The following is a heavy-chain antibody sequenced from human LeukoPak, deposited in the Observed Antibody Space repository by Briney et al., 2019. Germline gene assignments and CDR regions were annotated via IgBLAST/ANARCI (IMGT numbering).Heavy chain of an antibody. CDR2: ISYDGSNE. V-gene: IGHV3-30*09. CDR3: ALYGSETPN. D-gene: IGHD3-10*01. CDR1: GFTFSSYV. J-gene: IGHJ4*02. Sequence: PGGSLRLSCAASGFTFSSYVMHWVRQAPGKGLEWVAIISYDGSNEYYADSVKGRFAISRDNSKNTLYPQMNSLRAEDTAVYYCALYGSETPNWGQGTLVTVPS.